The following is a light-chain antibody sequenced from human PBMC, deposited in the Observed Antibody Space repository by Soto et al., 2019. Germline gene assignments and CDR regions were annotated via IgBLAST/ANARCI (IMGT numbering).Light chain of an antibody. CDR3: QQYGTSQWT. CDR1: QSVSGSY. Sequence: EIVLTQSPGTLSLSPGERATLSCRASQSVSGSYLAWYQQKPGQSPRLLIYGASSRATGVPDRFSGSGSGTDFTLTIYRLEPEDFAVYYCQQYGTSQWTFGQGTKVEIK. J-gene: IGKJ1*01. V-gene: IGKV3-20*01. CDR2: GAS.